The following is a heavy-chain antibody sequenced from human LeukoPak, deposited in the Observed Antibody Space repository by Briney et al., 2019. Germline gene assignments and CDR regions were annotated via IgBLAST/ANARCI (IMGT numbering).Heavy chain of an antibody. V-gene: IGHV3-7*01. CDR3: ARDGLGYCSSTSCQTFRFSSDY. J-gene: IGHJ4*02. CDR1: GFTFSSYW. CDR2: IKQDGSEK. Sequence: GGSLRLSCAASGFTFSSYWMSWVRQAPGKGLEWVANIKQDGSEKYYVDSVKGRFTISRDNAKNSLYLQMNSLRAEDTAVYYCARDGLGYCSSTSCQTFRFSSDYWGQGTLVTVSS. D-gene: IGHD2-2*01.